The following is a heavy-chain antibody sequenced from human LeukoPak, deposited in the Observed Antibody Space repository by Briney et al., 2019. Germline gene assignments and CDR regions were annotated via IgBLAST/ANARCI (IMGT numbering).Heavy chain of an antibody. J-gene: IGHJ4*02. Sequence: SETLSLTCTVSGGSISSSSYYWGWIRQPPGKGLEWIGSIYYSGSTYYNPSLKSRVTISVDTSKNQFSLKLSSVTAADTAVYYCAREDQDITMIVVVITTYFDYWGQGTLVTVSS. D-gene: IGHD3-22*01. CDR2: IYYSGST. CDR1: GGSISSSSYY. CDR3: AREDQDITMIVVVITTYFDY. V-gene: IGHV4-39*07.